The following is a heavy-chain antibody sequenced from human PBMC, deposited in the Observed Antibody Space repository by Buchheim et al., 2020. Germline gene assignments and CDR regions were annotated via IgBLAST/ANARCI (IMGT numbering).Heavy chain of an antibody. J-gene: IGHJ6*02. CDR2: ISSSSSTI. D-gene: IGHD2-8*01. CDR3: ARGLMATEYYYYYYGMDV. Sequence: EVQLVESGGGLVQPGGSLRLSCAASGFTFSSYSMNWVRQAPGKGLEWVSYISSSSSTIYYAHSVKGRFTISRHNAKNSLYLQMNSLRAEDTAVYYCARGLMATEYYYYYYGMDVWGQGTT. CDR1: GFTFSSYS. V-gene: IGHV3-48*01.